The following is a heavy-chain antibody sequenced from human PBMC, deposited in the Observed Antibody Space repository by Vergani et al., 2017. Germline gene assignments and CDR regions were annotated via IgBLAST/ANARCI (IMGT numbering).Heavy chain of an antibody. D-gene: IGHD6-19*01. J-gene: IGHJ3*02. CDR2: ISYDGANR. CDR3: AKVGRSEVAGTFGAFDI. V-gene: IGHV3-30-3*01. Sequence: QVQLVESGGGVVQPGRSLRLSCAASGFTFSTYAMHWVRQAPGKGLEWVAVISYDGANRYYADSMEGRFTISRDNSKNTLYLQMNSLRAEDTAVYYCAKVGRSEVAGTFGAFDIWGQGTMVTVSS. CDR1: GFTFSTYA.